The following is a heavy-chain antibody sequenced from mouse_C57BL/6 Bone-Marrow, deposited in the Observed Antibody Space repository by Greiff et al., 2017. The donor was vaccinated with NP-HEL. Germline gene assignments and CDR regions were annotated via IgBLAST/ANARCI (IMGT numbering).Heavy chain of an antibody. Sequence: QVQLQQSGAELVRPGTSVKVSCKASGYAFTNYLIEWVKQRPGQGLEWIGVINPGSGGPNYNEKFKGKATLTADKSSSTAYMQLSSLTSEDSAVYFCASYLYAMDYWGQGTSVTVSS. CDR3: ASYLYAMDY. CDR2: INPGSGGP. J-gene: IGHJ4*01. D-gene: IGHD2-1*01. V-gene: IGHV1-54*01. CDR1: GYAFTNYL.